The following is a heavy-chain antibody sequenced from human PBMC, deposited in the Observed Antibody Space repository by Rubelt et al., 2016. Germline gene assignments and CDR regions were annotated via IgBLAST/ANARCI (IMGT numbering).Heavy chain of an antibody. Sequence: QVQLQQWGAGLLKPSETLSLTCAVYGGSFSGYYWSWIRQPPGKGLEWIGEINHSGSTNYNPSLKSGVTISVDTSKNELSLKRSSVTAADTAVYYCARGTRSGGTPWDYWGQGTLVTVSS. CDR3: ARGTRSGGTPWDY. D-gene: IGHD6-19*01. CDR1: GGSFSGYY. CDR2: INHSGST. V-gene: IGHV4-34*01. J-gene: IGHJ4*02.